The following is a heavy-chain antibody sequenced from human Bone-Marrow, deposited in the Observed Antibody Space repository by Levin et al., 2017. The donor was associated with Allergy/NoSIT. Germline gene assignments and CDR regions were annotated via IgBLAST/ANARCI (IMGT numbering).Heavy chain of an antibody. CDR2: INWNGGST. CDR3: ARGALLKDAFDI. J-gene: IGHJ3*02. Sequence: AGESLKISCTGTGFTFDDHGMNWVRQAPGKGLEWVAFINWNGGSTAYAGSVKGRFTVSRDNANNSLYLQMHSLKAEDTAVFYCARGALLKDAFDIWGQGIMVAVSS. CDR1: GFTFDDHG. V-gene: IGHV3-20*04. D-gene: IGHD3-10*01.